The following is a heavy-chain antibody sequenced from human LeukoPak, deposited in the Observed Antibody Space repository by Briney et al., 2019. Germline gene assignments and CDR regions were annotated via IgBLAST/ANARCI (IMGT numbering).Heavy chain of an antibody. D-gene: IGHD1-1*01. J-gene: IGHJ4*02. CDR3: VRGGWELDY. Sequence: PGGSLRLSCAASGFSFRDFWMAWVRQAPGKGLEWVAHIKEDRTADYYVDSVKGRFSISKDDGKNSLHLQMNSLRVEDTAVYYCVRGGWELDYWGQGTLVTVSS. CDR1: GFSFRDFW. CDR2: IKEDRTAD. V-gene: IGHV3-7*01.